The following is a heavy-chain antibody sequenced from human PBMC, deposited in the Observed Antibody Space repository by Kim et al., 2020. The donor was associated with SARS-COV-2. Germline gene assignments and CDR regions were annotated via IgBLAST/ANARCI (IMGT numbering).Heavy chain of an antibody. CDR3: ATERYGSGHWYFDL. Sequence: GGSLRLSCAASGFTVSSNYMSWVRQAPGKGLEWVSVIYSGGSTYYADSVKGRFTISRDNSKNTLYLQMNSLRAEDTAVYYCATERYGSGHWYFDLWGRGTLVTVSS. J-gene: IGHJ2*01. CDR1: GFTVSSNY. CDR2: IYSGGST. D-gene: IGHD3-10*01. V-gene: IGHV3-53*01.